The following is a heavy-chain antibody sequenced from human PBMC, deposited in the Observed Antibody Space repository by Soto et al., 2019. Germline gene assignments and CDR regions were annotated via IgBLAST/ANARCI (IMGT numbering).Heavy chain of an antibody. CDR2: ISAYNGNT. J-gene: IGHJ6*03. CDR1: GYTFTSSG. Sequence: QVQLVQSGAEVKKPGASVKVSCKASGYTFTSSGISWVRQAPGQGLEWMGWISAYNGNTNYAQKLQGRVTMTTDTSTSTAYMELRSLRSDDTAVYYCARDSDEGGYYYYYYMDVWGKGTTVTVSS. V-gene: IGHV1-18*01. CDR3: ARDSDEGGYYYYYYMDV.